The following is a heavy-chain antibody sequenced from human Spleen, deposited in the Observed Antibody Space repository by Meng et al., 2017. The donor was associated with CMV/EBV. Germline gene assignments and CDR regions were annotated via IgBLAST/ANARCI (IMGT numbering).Heavy chain of an antibody. CDR3: ARGKVDTAISRLYFDY. Sequence: QVQRVQSGSEVKKPGASVKVSCKASGYTFTSYGISWVRQAPGQGLEWMGWINPNSGGTNYAQKFQGRVTMTRDTSISTAYMELSRLRSDDTAVYYCARGKVDTAISRLYFDYWGQGTLVTVSS. D-gene: IGHD5-18*01. J-gene: IGHJ4*02. CDR2: INPNSGGT. CDR1: GYTFTSYG. V-gene: IGHV1-2*02.